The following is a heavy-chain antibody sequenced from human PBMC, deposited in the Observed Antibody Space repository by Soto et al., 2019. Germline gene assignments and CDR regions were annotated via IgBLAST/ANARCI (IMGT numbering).Heavy chain of an antibody. CDR2: IYYSGST. CDR1: GGSISSYY. CDR3: ARVGRLYYYGMDV. J-gene: IGHJ6*02. Sequence: SETLSLTCTVSGGSISSYYWSWIRQPPGKGLEWIGYIYYSGSTNYNPSLKSRVTISVDTSKNQFSLKLSSVTAADTAVYYCARVGRLYYYGMDVWGQGTTVTVSS. V-gene: IGHV4-59*01.